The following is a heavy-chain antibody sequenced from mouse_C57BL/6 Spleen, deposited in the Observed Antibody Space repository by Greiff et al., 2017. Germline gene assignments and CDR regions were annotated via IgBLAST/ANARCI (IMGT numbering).Heavy chain of an antibody. D-gene: IGHD1-1*01. CDR3: ARAPIDYYGSSYGYFDY. CDR2: ISYDGSN. CDR1: GYSITSGYY. J-gene: IGHJ2*01. Sequence: EVQLQESGPGLVKPSQSLSLTCSVTGYSITSGYYWNWIRQFPGNKLEWMGYISYDGSNNYNPSLKNRISITRDTSKNQFFLKLNSVTTEDTATYYCARAPIDYYGSSYGYFDYWGQGTTLTVSS. V-gene: IGHV3-6*01.